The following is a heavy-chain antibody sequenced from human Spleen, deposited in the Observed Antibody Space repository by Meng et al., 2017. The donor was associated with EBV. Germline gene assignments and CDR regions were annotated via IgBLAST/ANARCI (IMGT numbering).Heavy chain of an antibody. V-gene: IGHV4-61*01. D-gene: IGHD3-16*01. CDR3: ARDRNLSYDYRGGFDP. J-gene: IGHJ5*02. CDR1: SGCVSSCNFL. Sequence: QVVPLEWGTGLVEASETLSLMCSVSSGCVSSCNFLWSWIRQSPGNGQEWIGNIYNTGSTNYKPSLKSRVTMSVATSKNHFSLELRSVTAADTAVYYCARDRNLSYDYRGGFDPWGQGTLVTVSS. CDR2: IYNTGST.